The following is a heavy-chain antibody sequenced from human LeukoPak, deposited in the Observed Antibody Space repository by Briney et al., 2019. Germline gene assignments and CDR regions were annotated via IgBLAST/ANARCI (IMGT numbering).Heavy chain of an antibody. J-gene: IGHJ6*03. D-gene: IGHD3-10*01. Sequence: QSGGSLRLSCAASGFTFDDYTMHWVRQAPGKGLEWVSLISWDGGSTYYADSVKGRFTISRDNGKNSLYLQMNSLRAEDTAVYYCARGYYYGSGSYYGLSDYHYYYMDVWGKGTTVTISS. CDR2: ISWDGGST. V-gene: IGHV3-43*01. CDR1: GFTFDDYT. CDR3: ARGYYYGSGSYYGLSDYHYYYMDV.